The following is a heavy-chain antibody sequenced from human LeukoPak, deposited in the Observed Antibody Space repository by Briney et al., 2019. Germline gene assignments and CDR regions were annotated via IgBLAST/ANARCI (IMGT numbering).Heavy chain of an antibody. Sequence: GGSLRVSSAASGFTFTIYASKRSRQAPGKGLEWVSGISGSGGSTYLADSVKGRFTISRDSSKNTVYLQMNSLRDEDTAVYYCAEGEGTKGHYSFEYWGQGTLVTVSS. CDR2: ISGSGGST. D-gene: IGHD3-16*01. CDR3: AEGEGTKGHYSFEY. V-gene: IGHV3-23*01. CDR1: GFTFTIYA. J-gene: IGHJ4*02.